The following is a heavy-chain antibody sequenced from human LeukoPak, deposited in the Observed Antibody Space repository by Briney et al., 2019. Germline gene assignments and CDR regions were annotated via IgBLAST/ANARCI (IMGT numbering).Heavy chain of an antibody. Sequence: SQTLSLTCAISGDSVSSNSAAWNWIRQSPSRGLEWLGRTYYRSKWYNDYAVSVKSRITINPDTSKNQFSLQLNSVTPEDTAVYYCARASSVKAAAGRAPFDYWGQGTLVTVSS. D-gene: IGHD6-13*01. CDR2: TYYRSKWYN. CDR3: ARASSVKAAAGRAPFDY. CDR1: GDSVSSNSAA. V-gene: IGHV6-1*01. J-gene: IGHJ4*02.